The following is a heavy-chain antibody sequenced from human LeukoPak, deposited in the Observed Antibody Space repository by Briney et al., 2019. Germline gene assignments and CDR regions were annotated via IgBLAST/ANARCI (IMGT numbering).Heavy chain of an antibody. J-gene: IGHJ4*02. CDR2: ISSSGSTI. D-gene: IGHD6-19*01. CDR3: ARDEVAYSSGELNY. Sequence: GGSLRLSCAASGFTFSSYEMNGVRQAPGKGLEWVSYISSSGSTIYYADSVKGRFTISRDNAKNSLYLQMNSLRAEDTAVYYCARDEVAYSSGELNYWGQGTLVTVSS. CDR1: GFTFSSYE. V-gene: IGHV3-48*03.